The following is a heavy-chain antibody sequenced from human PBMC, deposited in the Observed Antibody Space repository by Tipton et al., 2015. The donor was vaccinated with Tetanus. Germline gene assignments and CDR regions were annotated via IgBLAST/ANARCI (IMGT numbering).Heavy chain of an antibody. CDR2: IYYTALT. V-gene: IGHV4-31*11. D-gene: IGHD1-26*01. CDR3: ARGLPREPSYLDY. J-gene: IGHJ4*02. Sequence: TLSLTCAVSGVSIRNGGYSWNWIRQPAGKGLEWIGNIYYTALTSYSPSLNSRVRIAVDTSKNQFSLSLTSVTAADTAVYFCARGLPREPSYLDYWGQGKQVTVSS. CDR1: GVSIRNGGYS.